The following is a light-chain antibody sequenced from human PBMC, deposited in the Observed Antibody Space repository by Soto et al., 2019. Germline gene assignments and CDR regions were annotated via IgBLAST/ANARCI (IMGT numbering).Light chain of an antibody. V-gene: IGKV1-39*01. CDR1: QSIGMY. CDR3: QQGYDTPYT. J-gene: IGKJ2*01. CDR2: GSP. Sequence: DIQMTQSPSSLSASVGDRVTITCRASQSIGMYVNWYQQKPGKAPEVMAYGSPSLQGGVPSRFSGSGSGTDFTLTITSLQPEDFGTYYCQQGYDTPYTFGQGT.